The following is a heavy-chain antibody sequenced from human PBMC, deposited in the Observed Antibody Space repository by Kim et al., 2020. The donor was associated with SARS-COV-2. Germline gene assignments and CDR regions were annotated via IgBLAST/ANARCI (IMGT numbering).Heavy chain of an antibody. V-gene: IGHV3-30*03. J-gene: IGHJ4*02. CDR3: AREGSSGSFPDS. D-gene: IGHD3-10*01. Sequence: YYAEAGKGRITISRDNSKNTLYIESNSLRDENRAVYYCAREGSSGSFPDSWGQGTLVTVSS.